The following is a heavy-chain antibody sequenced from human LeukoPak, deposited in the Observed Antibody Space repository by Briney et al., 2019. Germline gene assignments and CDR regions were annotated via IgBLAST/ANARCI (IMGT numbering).Heavy chain of an antibody. CDR1: GYTFTGYY. CDR3: ARVRRYYGAGWFDP. Sequence: ASVKVSCKASGYTFTGYYMHWVRQAPGQGLEWMGWINPNSGGTNYAQKFQGRVTMTRDTSIGTAYMELSRLRSDDTAVYYCARVRRYYGAGWFDPWGQGTLVTVSS. D-gene: IGHD4-17*01. J-gene: IGHJ5*02. CDR2: INPNSGGT. V-gene: IGHV1-2*02.